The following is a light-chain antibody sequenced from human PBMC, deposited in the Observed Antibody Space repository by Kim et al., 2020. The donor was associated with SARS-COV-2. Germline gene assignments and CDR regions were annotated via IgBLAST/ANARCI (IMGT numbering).Light chain of an antibody. CDR1: HLVNNN. CDR2: GAS. CDR3: QQYDDRTPWT. V-gene: IGKV3-15*01. J-gene: IGKJ1*01. Sequence: GDRATAPSCAVHLVNNNFAWYQQKQARRPSILIYGASSRATSIPARFISSRSGTKFTLIISSLQSEDSAVYYCQQYDDRTPWTFGQGTKVDIK.